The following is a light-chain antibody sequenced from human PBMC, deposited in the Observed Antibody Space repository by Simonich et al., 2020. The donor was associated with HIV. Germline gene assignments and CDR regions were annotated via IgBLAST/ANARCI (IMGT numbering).Light chain of an antibody. J-gene: IGKJ4*01. Sequence: DIQMTQSPSSLSASVGDRVTITCRASQGISNYLAWYQQTPGRVPKLLIYTASTLQSGVPSRFSGDGSGTDFTLTITSLQPEDFATFYCQQSYVTLLTFGGGTKVEIK. CDR3: QQSYVTLLT. CDR1: QGISNY. CDR2: TAS. V-gene: IGKV1-39*01.